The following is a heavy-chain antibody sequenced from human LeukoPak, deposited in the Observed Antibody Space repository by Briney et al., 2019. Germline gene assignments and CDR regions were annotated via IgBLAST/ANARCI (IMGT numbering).Heavy chain of an antibody. D-gene: IGHD6-19*01. CDR1: GGTFSSYA. CDR2: IIPIFGTA. V-gene: IGHV1-69*13. Sequence: SVKVSCKASGGTFSSYAISWVRQAPGQGLEWMGGIIPIFGTANYAQKFQGRVTITADESTSTAYMELSSLRSEDTAVYYCAREEEDSSGWSTHNWFDPWGQGTLVTVSS. CDR3: AREEEDSSGWSTHNWFDP. J-gene: IGHJ5*02.